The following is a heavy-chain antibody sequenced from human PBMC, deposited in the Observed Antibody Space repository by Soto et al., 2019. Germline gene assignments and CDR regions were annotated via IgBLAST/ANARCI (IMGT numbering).Heavy chain of an antibody. J-gene: IGHJ4*02. V-gene: IGHV4-4*02. CDR2: IYRTGST. Sequence: SETLSLTCAVSGGSFTSNNWWTWVRQPPGQGLEWIGEIYRTGSTNYNPSLKSRVTISLDKSENQFSLKVTSLTASDTAVYYCASRDPGTSVDYWGQGTLVTVSS. CDR1: GGSFTSNNW. D-gene: IGHD1-7*01. CDR3: ASRDPGTSVDY.